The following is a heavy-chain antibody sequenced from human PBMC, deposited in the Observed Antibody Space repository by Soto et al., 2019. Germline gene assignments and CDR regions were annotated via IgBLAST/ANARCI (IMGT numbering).Heavy chain of an antibody. D-gene: IGHD5-18*01. V-gene: IGHV3-11*05. CDR1: GFTFRDSY. CDR3: ARVSGYSYDHDAFDI. Sequence: PXXSLRLSFAASGFTFRDSYMRWIPQAPGKGLEWVSYISSSSSYTNYADSVKGRFTISRDNAKNSLYLQMNSLRAEDTAVYYCARVSGYSYDHDAFDIWGQGTMVTVSS. J-gene: IGHJ3*02. CDR2: ISSSSSYT.